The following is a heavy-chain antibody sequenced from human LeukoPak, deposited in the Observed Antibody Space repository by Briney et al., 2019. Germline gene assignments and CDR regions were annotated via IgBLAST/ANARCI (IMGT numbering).Heavy chain of an antibody. CDR3: AREDVDTGSDC. CDR1: GGSFSSSNW. D-gene: IGHD5-18*01. CDR2: IYHSGST. J-gene: IGHJ4*02. Sequence: SETLSLTCAVSGGSFSSSNWWSWVRQPPGKGLEWIGEIYHSGSTNYNPSLKSRVTISKDTSQNHFSLKLSSVTAADTAVYYCAREDVDTGSDCWGQGTLVTVST. V-gene: IGHV4-4*02.